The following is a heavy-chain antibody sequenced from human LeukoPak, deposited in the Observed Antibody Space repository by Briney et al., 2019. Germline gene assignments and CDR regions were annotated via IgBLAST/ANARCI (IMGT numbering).Heavy chain of an antibody. D-gene: IGHD3-16*01. Sequence: PSETLSLTCNVSGDSIRSDYWTWIRQSPGRGLEWIGNIYYNGNTNYHPSLKSRISIIIETSKNQSSLKMYSVTAADTAVYYCARDGRGGYVEYWGQGILVVVSS. CDR1: GDSIRSDY. J-gene: IGHJ4*02. CDR3: ARDGRGGYVEY. V-gene: IGHV4-59*01. CDR2: IYYNGNT.